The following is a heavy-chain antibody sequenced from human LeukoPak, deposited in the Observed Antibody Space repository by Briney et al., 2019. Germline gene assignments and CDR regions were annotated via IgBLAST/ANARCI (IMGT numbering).Heavy chain of an antibody. Sequence: TGGSLRLSCAASGFTFSSYAMHWVRQAPGKGLEWVAVISYDGSNKYYADSVKGRFTISRDNSKNTLYLQMNSLRSDDTAVYYCARRHDSSGYYYPGAFDIWGQGTMVTVSS. CDR3: ARRHDSSGYYYPGAFDI. CDR2: ISYDGSNK. V-gene: IGHV3-30*04. D-gene: IGHD3-22*01. J-gene: IGHJ3*02. CDR1: GFTFSSYA.